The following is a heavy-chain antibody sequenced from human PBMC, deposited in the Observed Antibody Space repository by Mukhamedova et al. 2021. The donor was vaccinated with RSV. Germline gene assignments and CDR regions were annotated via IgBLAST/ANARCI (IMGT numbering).Heavy chain of an antibody. CDR3: ARDVGARTFDY. J-gene: IGHJ4*02. Sequence: IGRIYTSGRTNYNPPLKSRVTMSVDTSKNQFSLKLSSVTAADTAVYYCARDVGARTFDYWGQGTLVTVSS. CDR2: IYTSGRT. V-gene: IGHV4-4*07. D-gene: IGHD1-26*01.